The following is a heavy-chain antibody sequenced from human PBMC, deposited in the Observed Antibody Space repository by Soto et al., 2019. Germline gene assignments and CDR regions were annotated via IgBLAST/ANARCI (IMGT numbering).Heavy chain of an antibody. Sequence: QVQLVQSGAEVKKPGASVKVSCKASGYTFTSYDINWVRQATGQGLEWMGWMNPNSGNTGYAQKFEGRINMTRNTTISTGYMELSSLRAEDTAVYYCARAGCSSTSCYEGGGYYYYYYYMDVWGKGTTVTVSS. D-gene: IGHD2-2*01. CDR2: MNPNSGNT. V-gene: IGHV1-8*01. J-gene: IGHJ6*03. CDR1: GYTFTSYD. CDR3: ARAGCSSTSCYEGGGYYYYYYYMDV.